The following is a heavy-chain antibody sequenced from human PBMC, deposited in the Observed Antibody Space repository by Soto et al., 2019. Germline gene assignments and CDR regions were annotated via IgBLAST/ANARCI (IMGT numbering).Heavy chain of an antibody. J-gene: IGHJ4*02. Sequence: GESLKISCAASGFTFSSYAMSWVRQAPGKGLAWVSGISGSGGSTYYADSVKGRFTISRDNSKNTLYLQMNSLRAEDTAVYYCAKANPVDYWGQGTLVTVSS. V-gene: IGHV3-23*01. CDR1: GFTFSSYA. CDR2: ISGSGGST. CDR3: AKANPVDY.